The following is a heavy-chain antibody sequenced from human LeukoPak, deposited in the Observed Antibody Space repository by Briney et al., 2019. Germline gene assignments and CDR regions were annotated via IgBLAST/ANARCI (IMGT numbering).Heavy chain of an antibody. CDR2: ISYDGSNK. J-gene: IGHJ4*02. Sequence: PARSLRLSCAVSGFTFSSYGMRWVRQAPGKGLEWVGVISYDGSNKYYADSVKGRFTTSRDTTKNTLYMQMNGLGAEETAVYYCARVRVTAIYPFDYWGQGTLVTVSS. CDR3: ARVRVTAIYPFDY. V-gene: IGHV3-30*03. CDR1: GFTFSSYG. D-gene: IGHD2-21*02.